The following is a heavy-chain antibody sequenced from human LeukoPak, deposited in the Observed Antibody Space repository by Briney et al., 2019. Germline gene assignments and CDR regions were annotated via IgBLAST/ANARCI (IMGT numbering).Heavy chain of an antibody. V-gene: IGHV3-30*02. CDR3: ARDLGGIYYIAY. Sequence: PGGSLRLSCAASGFTFSSYGVHWVRQAPGEGLEWVAYIGYDGSKKYYSDSVKGRFTISRDNSKNTVHLQMNSLRAADTALYSCARDLGGIYYIAYWGQGTLVTVSS. J-gene: IGHJ4*02. CDR2: IGYDGSKK. D-gene: IGHD2-15*01. CDR1: GFTFSSYG.